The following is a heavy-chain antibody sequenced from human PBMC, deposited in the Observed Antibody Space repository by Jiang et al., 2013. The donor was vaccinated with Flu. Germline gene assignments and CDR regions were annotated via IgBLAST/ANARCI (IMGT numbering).Heavy chain of an antibody. J-gene: IGHJ4*02. CDR3: ARGITRYYFDY. Sequence: GLVKPSETLSLTCTVSGGSISGSYWSWIRQPPGKALEWIGYIYYSGSTNYNPSLKSRVTISVDTSKNQCSLKLSSVTAADTAVYYCARGITRYYFDYWGQGTLVTVSS. V-gene: IGHV4-59*08. CDR2: IYYSGST. D-gene: IGHD3-16*01. CDR1: GGSISGSY.